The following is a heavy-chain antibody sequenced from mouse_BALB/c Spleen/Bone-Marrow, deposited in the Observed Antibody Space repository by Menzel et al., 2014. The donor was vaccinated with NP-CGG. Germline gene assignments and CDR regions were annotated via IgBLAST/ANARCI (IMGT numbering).Heavy chain of an antibody. V-gene: IGHV1-14*01. CDR3: ARSLYGYDWYFDV. CDR1: GYTFTSYV. D-gene: IGHD2-2*01. Sequence: EVKLVESGPELVKPGASVKMSCKASGYTFTSYVVHWVKQKPGQGPEWIGNINPYNDDTMYNEKFKGKATLTSDKSSSTAYMELSSLTSEDSAVYYCARSLYGYDWYFDVWGAGTTVTVSS. CDR2: INPYNDDT. J-gene: IGHJ1*01.